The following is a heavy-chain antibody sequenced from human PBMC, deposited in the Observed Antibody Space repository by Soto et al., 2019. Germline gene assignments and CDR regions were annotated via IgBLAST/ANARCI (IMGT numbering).Heavy chain of an antibody. CDR3: AREFCSGGNCYTYYFDP. CDR1: GLTFNRYG. D-gene: IGHD2-15*01. J-gene: IGHJ5*02. Sequence: GGSLRLACAASGLTFNRYGMHWVRHAPGKGLVWVSHINTDGSNTNYADSVKGRFTISRDNAKSTLFLQMNSLRDEDTAVYYCAREFCSGGNCYTYYFDPWGQGIPVTV. CDR2: INTDGSNT. V-gene: IGHV3-74*01.